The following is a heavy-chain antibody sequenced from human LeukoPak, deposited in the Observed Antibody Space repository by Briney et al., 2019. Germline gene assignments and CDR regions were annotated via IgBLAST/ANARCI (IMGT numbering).Heavy chain of an antibody. CDR3: ARAGDSSGYSKIDY. V-gene: IGHV3-7*03. CDR2: IKQDGSEK. CDR1: GFTFSSYW. D-gene: IGHD3-22*01. Sequence: PGGSLRLSCAASGFTFSSYWMSWVRQAPGKGLEWVANIKQDGSEKYYVDSVKGRFTISRDNAKNSLYLQMNSLRAEDTAFYYCARAGDSSGYSKIDYWGQGTLVTVSS. J-gene: IGHJ4*02.